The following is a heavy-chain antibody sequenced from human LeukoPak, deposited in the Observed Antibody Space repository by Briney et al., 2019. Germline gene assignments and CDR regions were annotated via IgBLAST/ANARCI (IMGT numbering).Heavy chain of an antibody. Sequence: SQTLSLTCAISGDSVSSKSAAWNWIRQSPSRGLVWLGRTYYRSKWYNDYAVSVKSRITINPDTSKNQFSLQLTSVTPEDTAVYYCARALPAGGANAFDIWGQGTTVTVSS. CDR3: ARALPAGGANAFDI. D-gene: IGHD6-13*01. CDR2: TYYRSKWYN. V-gene: IGHV6-1*01. J-gene: IGHJ3*02. CDR1: GDSVSSKSAA.